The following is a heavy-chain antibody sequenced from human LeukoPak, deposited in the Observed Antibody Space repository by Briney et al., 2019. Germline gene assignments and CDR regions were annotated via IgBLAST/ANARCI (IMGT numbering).Heavy chain of an antibody. D-gene: IGHD3-16*02. J-gene: IGHJ6*03. CDR2: IYYSGST. V-gene: IGHV4-59*11. CDR3: ARDSRYRLRVSDCYYYMDV. Sequence: SETLSLTCTVSGGSISSHYWSWIRQPPGKGLEWIGYIYYSGSTNYNPSLKSRVTISVDTSKNQFSLKLSSVTAADTAVYYCARDSRYRLRVSDCYYYMDVWGKGTTVTVSS. CDR1: GGSISSHY.